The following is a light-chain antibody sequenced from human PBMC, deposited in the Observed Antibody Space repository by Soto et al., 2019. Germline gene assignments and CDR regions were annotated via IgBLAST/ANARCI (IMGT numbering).Light chain of an antibody. J-gene: IGKJ4*01. V-gene: IGKV3-15*01. CDR3: QQYNSWPPLT. Sequence: EIVMTQSPATLSVSPGERATLSCRASQIISNDLAWYQQKPGQAPRLLIYGASTRATGIPGRFSGSGSGTEFTLTIGSLQSEDFAVYYCQQYNSWPPLTFGGGTKVDIK. CDR2: GAS. CDR1: QIISND.